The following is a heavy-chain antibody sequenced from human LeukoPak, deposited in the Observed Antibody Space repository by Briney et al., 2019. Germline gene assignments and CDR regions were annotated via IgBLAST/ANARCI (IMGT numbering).Heavy chain of an antibody. Sequence: GGSLRLSCAASGFTFDDYAMHWVRQAPGKGLEWVSGISWNSGSIGYADSVKGRFTISRDNAKNPLYLQMNSLRAEDTALYYCAKDMGGATALFDYWGQGTLVTVSS. D-gene: IGHD1-26*01. CDR1: GFTFDDYA. J-gene: IGHJ4*02. CDR2: ISWNSGSI. CDR3: AKDMGGATALFDY. V-gene: IGHV3-9*01.